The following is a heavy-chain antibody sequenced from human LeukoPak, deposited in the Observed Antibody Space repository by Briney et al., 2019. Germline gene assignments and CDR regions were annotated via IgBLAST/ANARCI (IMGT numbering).Heavy chain of an antibody. D-gene: IGHD3-22*01. V-gene: IGHV3-21*01. CDR3: ARDLDYYDSSGYYYNDY. CDR2: ISSSSSYI. CDR1: GFTFSSYS. J-gene: IGHJ4*02. Sequence: PGGSLRLSCAASGFTFSSYSMNWVRQAPGKGLEWVSSISSSSSYIYCADSVKGRFTISRDNAKNSLYLQMNSLRAEDTAVYYCARDLDYYDSSGYYYNDYWGQGTLVTVSS.